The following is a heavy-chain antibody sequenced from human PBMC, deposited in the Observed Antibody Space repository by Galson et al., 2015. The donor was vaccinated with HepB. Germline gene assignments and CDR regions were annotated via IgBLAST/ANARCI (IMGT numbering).Heavy chain of an antibody. CDR1: GFTFGSHA. J-gene: IGHJ4*02. Sequence: SLRLSCAASGFTFGSHAMSWVRQGPGKGLEWVSAISGPGGTTYFADSVEGRFSISRDSSKNTLFLQMNSLRVEDTAIYYCAKDLGITVAGDFDYWGQGTLVTVSS. CDR3: AKDLGITVAGDFDY. D-gene: IGHD6-19*01. CDR2: ISGPGGTT. V-gene: IGHV3-23*01.